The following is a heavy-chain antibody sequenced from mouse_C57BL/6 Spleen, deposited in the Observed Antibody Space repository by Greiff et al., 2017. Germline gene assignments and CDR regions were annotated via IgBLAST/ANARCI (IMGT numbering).Heavy chain of an antibody. V-gene: IGHV5-17*01. D-gene: IGHD1-1*02. CDR2: ISSGSSTI. J-gene: IGHJ1*03. CDR1: GFTFSDYG. CDR3: ARDGSYWYFDV. Sequence: EVQLVESGGGLVKPGGSLKLSCAASGFTFSDYGIHWVRQAPEKGLEWVAYISSGSSTIYYADTVKGRFTISRDNAKNTLFLQMTSLRSEDTAMYYCARDGSYWYFDVWGTGTTVTVSS.